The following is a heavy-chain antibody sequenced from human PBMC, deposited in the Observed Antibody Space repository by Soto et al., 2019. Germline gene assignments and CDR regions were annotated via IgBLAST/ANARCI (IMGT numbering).Heavy chain of an antibody. CDR2: INGGNGDT. V-gene: IGHV1-3*01. Sequence: QVQLVQSETEVKKPGDSVRVSCRASGYSLTNFAMHWVRRAPGHRLEWMGWINGGNGDTRFSHEFQGRVAITRDTSANTAYMELTSLRSEDTAVYYCARENLARRKHLDFWDQGTLAIVSS. CDR3: ARENLARRKHLDF. CDR1: GYSLTNFA. J-gene: IGHJ4*02.